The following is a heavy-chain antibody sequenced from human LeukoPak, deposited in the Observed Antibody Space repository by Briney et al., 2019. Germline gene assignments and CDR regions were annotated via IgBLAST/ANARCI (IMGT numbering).Heavy chain of an antibody. Sequence: SETLSLTCTVSGGSISSHYWSWIRQPPGKGLEWIGYIYYSGSTNYNPSLKSRVTISVDTSKNQFSLKLSSVTAADTAVYCCAREIVVVNHYYMDVWGKGTTVTVSS. CDR2: IYYSGST. CDR1: GGSISSHY. CDR3: AREIVVVNHYYMDV. V-gene: IGHV4-59*11. J-gene: IGHJ6*03. D-gene: IGHD3-22*01.